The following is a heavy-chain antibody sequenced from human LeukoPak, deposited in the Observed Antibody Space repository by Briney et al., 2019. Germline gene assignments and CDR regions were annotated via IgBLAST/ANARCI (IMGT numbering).Heavy chain of an antibody. J-gene: IGHJ4*02. Sequence: SETLSLTCAVYGGSFSGYYWSWIRQPPGKGLEWIGEINHSGSTNYNPSLKSRVTISVDTSKNQFSLKLSSVTAADTAVYYCVRRSIAARPFDYWGQGTLVTVSS. D-gene: IGHD6-6*01. CDR1: GGSFSGYY. CDR2: INHSGST. CDR3: VRRSIAARPFDY. V-gene: IGHV4-34*01.